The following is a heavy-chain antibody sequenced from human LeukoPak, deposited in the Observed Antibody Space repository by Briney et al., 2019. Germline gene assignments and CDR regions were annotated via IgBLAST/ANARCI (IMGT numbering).Heavy chain of an antibody. D-gene: IGHD4/OR15-4a*01. Sequence: GASVKVSCKASGYTFSSYAMSWVRQAPGKGLEWVSFIYSDNTHYSDSVKGRFTISRDNSKNTLYLQMNSLRAEDTAVYYCARRAGAYSHPYDYWGQGTLVTVSS. CDR1: GYTFSSYA. CDR2: IYSDNT. J-gene: IGHJ4*02. CDR3: ARRAGAYSHPYDY. V-gene: IGHV3-53*01.